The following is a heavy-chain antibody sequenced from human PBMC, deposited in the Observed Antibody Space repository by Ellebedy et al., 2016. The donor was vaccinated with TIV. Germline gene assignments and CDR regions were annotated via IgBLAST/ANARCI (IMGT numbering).Heavy chain of an antibody. Sequence: PGGSLRLSCAAPGLTVSDNYINWVRQAPGKGLEWVAAFYSGGSTYYADSVKGRFIISRDNSKNIVYLQMDSLRVDDTAVYYCVRDRGRSKGWFDPWGQGTLVTVSS. V-gene: IGHV3-66*01. D-gene: IGHD3-10*01. J-gene: IGHJ5*02. CDR3: VRDRGRSKGWFDP. CDR1: GLTVSDNY. CDR2: FYSGGST.